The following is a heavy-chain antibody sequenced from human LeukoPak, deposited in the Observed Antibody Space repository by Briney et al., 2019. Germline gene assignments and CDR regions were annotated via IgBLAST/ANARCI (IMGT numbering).Heavy chain of an antibody. V-gene: IGHV3-48*04. CDR1: GFTFSSYS. J-gene: IGHJ5*02. CDR3: ARGAAADYNWFDP. D-gene: IGHD6-13*01. Sequence: YPGGSLRLSCAASGFTFSSYSMNWVRQAPGKGLEWVSYISSSSSTIYYADSVKGRFTISRDNAKNSLYLQMNSLRAEDTAVYYCARGAAADYNWFDPWGQGTLVTVSS. CDR2: ISSSSSTI.